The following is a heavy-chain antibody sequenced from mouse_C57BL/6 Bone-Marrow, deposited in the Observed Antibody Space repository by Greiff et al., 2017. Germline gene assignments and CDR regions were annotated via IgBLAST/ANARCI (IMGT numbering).Heavy chain of an antibody. Sequence: EVQLQESGPGLAKPSQTLSLTCSVTGYSITSDYWNWIRKFPGNKLEYIGYISYSGGTYYYPSLKSRISITRDTSKNQYYLQLNSVTTEDTATYYSARGIYYSGSSPYYCDYWGQGTTLTVSS. CDR2: ISYSGGT. V-gene: IGHV3-8*01. CDR3: ARGIYYSGSSPYYCDY. J-gene: IGHJ2*01. CDR1: GYSITSDY. D-gene: IGHD1-1*01.